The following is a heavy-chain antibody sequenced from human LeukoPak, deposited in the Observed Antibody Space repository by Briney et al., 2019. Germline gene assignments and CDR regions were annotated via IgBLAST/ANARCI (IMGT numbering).Heavy chain of an antibody. CDR3: AKERAGYTNPYYFDY. CDR2: IKQDGSEK. D-gene: IGHD3-16*02. CDR1: GFTFSSYW. V-gene: IGHV3-7*03. J-gene: IGHJ4*02. Sequence: GGSLRLSCAASGFTFSSYWMSRVRQAPGKGLEWVANIKQDGSEKYYVDSVKGRFTISRDNAKNSLYLHMNSLRAEDTAVYYCAKERAGYTNPYYFDYWGQGTLVTVSS.